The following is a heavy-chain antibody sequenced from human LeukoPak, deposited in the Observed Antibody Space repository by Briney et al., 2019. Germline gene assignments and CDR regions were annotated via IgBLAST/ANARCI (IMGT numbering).Heavy chain of an antibody. V-gene: IGHV3-7*01. CDR1: GFTFSSYW. D-gene: IGHD3-16*02. CDR3: AREGESGYVWGSYRNFDY. Sequence: GGSLRLSCAASGFTFSSYWMSWVRQAPGKGLEWVANIKQDGSEKYYVDSVKGRFPISRANAKTSMYLQMNSLRAADTAVYYCAREGESGYVWGSYRNFDYWGQGTLVTVSS. CDR2: IKQDGSEK. J-gene: IGHJ4*02.